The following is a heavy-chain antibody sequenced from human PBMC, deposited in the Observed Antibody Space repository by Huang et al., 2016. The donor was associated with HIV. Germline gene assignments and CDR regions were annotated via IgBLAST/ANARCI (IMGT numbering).Heavy chain of an antibody. CDR2: ITHSGRT. Sequence: QVQLHQWGAGLLKPSETLSLPCAVYGGSFSGYYWSWIRQPPGKGLEWIGEITHSGRTNSNPSRKRRVTVSEQASKNQFFLKLSSVTAADTAVYYCARAPHYGSGSYYYWGQGTLVTVSS. CDR3: ARAPHYGSGSYYY. CDR1: GGSFSGYY. V-gene: IGHV4-34*01. D-gene: IGHD3-10*01. J-gene: IGHJ4*02.